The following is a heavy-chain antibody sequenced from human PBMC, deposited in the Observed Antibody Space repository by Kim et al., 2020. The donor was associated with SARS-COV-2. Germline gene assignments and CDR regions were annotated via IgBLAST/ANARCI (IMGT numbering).Heavy chain of an antibody. J-gene: IGHJ5*02. V-gene: IGHV3-53*01. CDR2: IYTGGNT. CDR1: GFTVSGNY. Sequence: GGSLRLSCAASGFTVSGNYMSWVRQAPGKGLEWVSVIYTGGNTYYADSVKGRFTISRDNSKNTLYLQMNSLRAEDTAVYYCAGYSGYDRRWFDPWGQGTLVTVSS. CDR3: AGYSGYDRRWFDP. D-gene: IGHD5-12*01.